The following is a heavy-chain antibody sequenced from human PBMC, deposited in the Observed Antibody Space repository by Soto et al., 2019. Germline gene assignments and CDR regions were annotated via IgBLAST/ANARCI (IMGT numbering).Heavy chain of an antibody. CDR3: ARAHYGDYGYGMDV. CDR1: GGSISSGDYY. CDR2: IYYSGNT. V-gene: IGHV4-30-4*01. J-gene: IGHJ6*02. D-gene: IGHD4-17*01. Sequence: SETLSLTCTVSGGSISSGDYYWSWIRQPPGKGLEWIGYIYYSGNTYYNPSLKSRVTISVDTSKNQFSLKLSSVTAADTAVYYCARAHYGDYGYGMDVWGQRTTVTVSS.